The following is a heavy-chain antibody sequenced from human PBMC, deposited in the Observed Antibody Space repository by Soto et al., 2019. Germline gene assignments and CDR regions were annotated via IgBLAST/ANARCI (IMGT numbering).Heavy chain of an antibody. D-gene: IGHD6-19*01. CDR3: ARGRRQWLVSGVDY. Sequence: QVQLQQWGAGLLKPSETLSLTCAVYGGSFSCYYWSWIRQPPGKGLEWIGEINHSGSTNYNPSLKSRVTISVDTSKNQFSLKLSSVTAADTAVYYCARGRRQWLVSGVDYWGQGTLVTVSS. J-gene: IGHJ4*02. CDR2: INHSGST. CDR1: GGSFSCYY. V-gene: IGHV4-34*01.